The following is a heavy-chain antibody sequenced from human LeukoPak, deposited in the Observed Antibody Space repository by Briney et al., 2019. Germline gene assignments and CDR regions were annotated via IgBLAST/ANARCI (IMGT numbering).Heavy chain of an antibody. CDR1: GGFIRRHY. J-gene: IGHJ4*01. Sequence: SESLCLTSAVSVSGGFIRRHYRRWVRQPPGKPLESKGFLSIARTTKHHPSLKGRVSISVETSNSQFSLKLTSLNAADTAVYYGARGDGYIPFDFWGHGILVSVSS. V-gene: IGHV4-4*08. CDR2: LSIARTT. CDR3: ARGDGYIPFDF. D-gene: IGHD5-24*01.